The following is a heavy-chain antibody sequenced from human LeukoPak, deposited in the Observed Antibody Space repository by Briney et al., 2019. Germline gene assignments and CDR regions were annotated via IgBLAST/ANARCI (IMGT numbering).Heavy chain of an antibody. CDR2: ISYDGTNK. V-gene: IGHV3-30*04. J-gene: IGHJ6*03. D-gene: IGHD6-13*01. CDR1: GFTFSSYA. Sequence: GGSLRLSCAASGFTFSSYAMHWVRQAPGKGLEWVALISYDGTNKYYADSVKGRFTISRDNSKNTLYLQMNSLRPEDTAMYYCVRGGFTSSWLYYYYYMDVWDKGTTVTVSS. CDR3: VRGGFTSSWLYYYYYMDV.